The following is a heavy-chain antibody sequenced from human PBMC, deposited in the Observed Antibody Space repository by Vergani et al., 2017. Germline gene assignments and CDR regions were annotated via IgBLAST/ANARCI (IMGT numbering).Heavy chain of an antibody. CDR3: ARGVSWELLY. D-gene: IGHD2-15*01. CDR1: GFTFNIYT. CDR2: ISSTGNYI. J-gene: IGHJ4*02. Sequence: EVQLVESGGGLVKPGGSLRLSCAASGFTFNIYTMNWVRQAPGKGLEWVSSISSTGNYIYYGDSVKGRFSISSDNAKNSLYLQMNSLSVEDTAVYYCARGVSWELLYWGQGTLVTVSS. V-gene: IGHV3-21*01.